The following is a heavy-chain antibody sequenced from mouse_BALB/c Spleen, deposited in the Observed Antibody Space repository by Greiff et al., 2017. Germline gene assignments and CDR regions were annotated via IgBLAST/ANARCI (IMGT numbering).Heavy chain of an antibody. CDR1: GFTFSDYY. J-gene: IGHJ1*01. Sequence: EVKLQESGGGLVKPGGSLKLSCAASGFTFSDYYMYWVRQTPEKRLEWVATISDGGSYTYYPDSVKGRFTISRDNAKNNLYLQMSSLKSEDTAMYYCARGYDEDWYFDVWGAGTTVTVSS. V-gene: IGHV5-4*02. CDR3: ARGYDEDWYFDV. D-gene: IGHD2-14*01. CDR2: ISDGGSYT.